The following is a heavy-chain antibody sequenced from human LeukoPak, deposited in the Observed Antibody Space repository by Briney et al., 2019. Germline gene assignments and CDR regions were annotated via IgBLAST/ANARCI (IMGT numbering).Heavy chain of an antibody. V-gene: IGHV4-4*02. Sequence: SGTLSLTCAVSGGSISSSNWWSWVRQPPGKGLEWIGEIYHSGSTNYNPSLKSRVTISVDTSKNQFSLKLSSVTAADTAVYYCAAYYDSSGWDAFDIWGQGTMVTVSS. D-gene: IGHD3-22*01. CDR1: GGSISSSNW. J-gene: IGHJ3*02. CDR3: AAYYDSSGWDAFDI. CDR2: IYHSGST.